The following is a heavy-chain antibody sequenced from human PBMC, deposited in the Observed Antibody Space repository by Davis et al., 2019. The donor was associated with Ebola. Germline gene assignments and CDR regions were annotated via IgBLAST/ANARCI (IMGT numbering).Heavy chain of an antibody. CDR3: ATPMISSGWYYFDY. CDR1: GFTFSSYS. Sequence: GGSLRLSCAASGFTFSSYSMNWVRQAPGKGLEWVSYISSSSSTIYYADSVKGRFTISRDNAKNSLYLQMNSLRDEDTAVYYCATPMISSGWYYFDYWGQGTLVTVSS. CDR2: ISSSSSTI. D-gene: IGHD6-19*01. V-gene: IGHV3-48*02. J-gene: IGHJ4*02.